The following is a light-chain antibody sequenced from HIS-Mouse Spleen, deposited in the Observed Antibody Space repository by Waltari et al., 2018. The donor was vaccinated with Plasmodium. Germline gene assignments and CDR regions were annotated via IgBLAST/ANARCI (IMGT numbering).Light chain of an antibody. J-gene: IGKJ5*01. Sequence: EIVLTQSPGTLSLSPGERATLSCRASQSVSSSYLAWYQQKPRQAPRLLILGASSRATGIPDRFSGSVYGTDFTFTISRLGTEDFAVYYCEKYSSAPVTFGQGTRLEIK. V-gene: IGKV3-20*01. CDR1: QSVSSSY. CDR3: EKYSSAPVT. CDR2: GAS.